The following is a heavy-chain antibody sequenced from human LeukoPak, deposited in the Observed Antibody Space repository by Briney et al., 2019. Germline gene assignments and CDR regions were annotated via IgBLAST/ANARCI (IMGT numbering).Heavy chain of an antibody. D-gene: IGHD2-15*01. J-gene: IGHJ4*02. Sequence: TGGSLRLSCAASGFTFNTYWMNWVRQAPGKGLEWVANTNPDGSGKYYVDSVKGRCSISRDNANNLLYLQMSSLRAEDTAVYYCMPGSGYWGQGTLVTVSS. CDR3: MPGSGY. V-gene: IGHV3-7*01. CDR1: GFTFNTYW. CDR2: TNPDGSGK.